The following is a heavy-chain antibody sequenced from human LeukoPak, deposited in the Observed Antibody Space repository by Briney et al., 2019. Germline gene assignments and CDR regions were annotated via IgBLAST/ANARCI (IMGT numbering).Heavy chain of an antibody. CDR2: ISSTGSTI. D-gene: IGHD6-19*01. Sequence: PGGSLRLSCAASGFTFSSYEMNWVRQAPGRGLEWVSYISSTGSTIYYADSVKGRFTISRDNAKNSLYLQMNSLRSEDTAVYYCARVGLVAGTQDWGQGTLVTVSS. V-gene: IGHV3-48*03. CDR3: ARVGLVAGTQD. J-gene: IGHJ4*02. CDR1: GFTFSSYE.